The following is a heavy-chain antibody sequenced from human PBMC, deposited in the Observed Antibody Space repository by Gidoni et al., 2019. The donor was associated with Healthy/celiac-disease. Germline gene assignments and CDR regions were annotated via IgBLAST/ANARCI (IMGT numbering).Heavy chain of an antibody. CDR2: MNPNSGNT. CDR1: GYTFTRYD. Sequence: QVQLVQSGAEVKKPGASVKVSCKASGYTFTRYDINWVRQATGQGLEWMGWMNPNSGNTGYAQKFQGRVTMTRNTSISTAYMELSSLRSEDTAVYYCARGVLRFLEWSLTGMDVWGQGTTVTVSS. CDR3: ARGVLRFLEWSLTGMDV. D-gene: IGHD3-3*01. V-gene: IGHV1-8*01. J-gene: IGHJ6*02.